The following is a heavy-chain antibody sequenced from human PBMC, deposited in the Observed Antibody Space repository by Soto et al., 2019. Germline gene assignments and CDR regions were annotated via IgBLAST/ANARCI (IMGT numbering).Heavy chain of an antibody. J-gene: IGHJ5*02. CDR1: GGTFSSHA. CDR2: IIPIFGTA. V-gene: IGHV1-69*13. CDR3: AMTLRPNLFDL. Sequence: SVKVSCKASGGTFSSHAISSVRQAPGQGLEWMGGIIPIFGTANYAQKFQGRVTITADESTSTAYMELSSLRSEDTAVYYCAMTLRPNLFDLLVQGTLVTVSS.